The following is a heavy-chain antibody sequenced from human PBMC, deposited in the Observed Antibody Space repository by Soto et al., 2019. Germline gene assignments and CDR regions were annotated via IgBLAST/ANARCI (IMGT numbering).Heavy chain of an antibody. CDR2: ISKDGSVN. J-gene: IGHJ1*01. V-gene: IGHV3-30-3*01. D-gene: IGHD3-3*01. Sequence: QVQLVESGGRVVQPGGSLRLSCAASGFVFSRYAIHWVRQAPGKGLEWVAVISKDGSVNYYADSVRGRFSISRDKSKNTVYLEMNGMRDDDTAVFYCARSRSGAVPDSFGYWGQGTLVTVSS. CDR1: GFVFSRYA. CDR3: ARSRSGAVPDSFGY.